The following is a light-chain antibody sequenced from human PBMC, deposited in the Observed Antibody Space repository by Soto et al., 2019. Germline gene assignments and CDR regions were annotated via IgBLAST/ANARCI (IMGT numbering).Light chain of an antibody. Sequence: EIVMTQSPVTLSVSPGERATLSCRVSQSVRFNFAWYQQKPGQAPSLLIYDVSTRATGIPARFSGSGSGTAFTLTISSLQSEDFAVYYCQQYNSWPYTFGQGTKLEIK. CDR3: QQYNSWPYT. CDR1: QSVRFN. J-gene: IGKJ2*01. CDR2: DVS. V-gene: IGKV3-15*01.